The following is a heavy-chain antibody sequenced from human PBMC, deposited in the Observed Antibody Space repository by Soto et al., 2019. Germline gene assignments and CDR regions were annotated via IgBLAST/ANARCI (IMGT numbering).Heavy chain of an antibody. D-gene: IGHD1-1*01. CDR2: ISAYNGNT. V-gene: IGHV1-18*01. J-gene: IGHJ5*02. CDR1: GYTFTSYG. Sequence: QVQLVQSGAEVKKPGASVKVSCKASGYTFTSYGISWVRQAPGQGLEWMGWISAYNGNTNYAQKLQGRVTMTTDTSTSQGHMEGRSLRSDDPAVYYCARNNSLWPNWFDPWGQGTLVTLSS. CDR3: ARNNSLWPNWFDP.